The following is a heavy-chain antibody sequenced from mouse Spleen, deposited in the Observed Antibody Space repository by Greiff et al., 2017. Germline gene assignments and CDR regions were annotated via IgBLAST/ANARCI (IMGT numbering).Heavy chain of an antibody. Sequence: EVQRVESGAELVRPGASVKLSCTASGFNIKDDYMHWVKQRPEQGLEWIGWIDPETGDTEYASKFQGKATITADTSSNTAYLQLSSLTSEDTAVYYCTLYYYGSREYFDVWGTGTTVTVSS. V-gene: IGHV14-4*01. CDR1: GFNIKDDY. CDR3: TLYYYGSREYFDV. J-gene: IGHJ1*03. CDR2: IDPETGDT. D-gene: IGHD1-1*01.